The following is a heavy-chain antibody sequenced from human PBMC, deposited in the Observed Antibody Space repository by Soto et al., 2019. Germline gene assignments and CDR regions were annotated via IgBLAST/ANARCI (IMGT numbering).Heavy chain of an antibody. Sequence: QVQLQASGPGLVKPSQTLSLTCTVSGDSIKRSDVYWSWVQQQPGKGLERIGYVFYRGITHYNPSLKSRVTTSVDTAKNQFPLNLTSVTAADTGVYYCARALGSSPLSSWGQGTLVTVSS. J-gene: IGHJ5*02. CDR3: ARALGSSPLSS. D-gene: IGHD6-6*01. V-gene: IGHV4-31*03. CDR1: GDSIKRSDVY. CDR2: VFYRGIT.